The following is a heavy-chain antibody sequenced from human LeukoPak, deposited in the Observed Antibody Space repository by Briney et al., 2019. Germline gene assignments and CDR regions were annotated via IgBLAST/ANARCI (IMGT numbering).Heavy chain of an antibody. Sequence: GGSLRLSCAASGFTFNYYAMSWVRQAPGKGLEWVSGISDNEGSTYYTDSVKGRFTISRDNTKNTVYLQMNNLRHDDTAVYFCARHDSFIPYWGQGTLVTVSS. D-gene: IGHD5-18*01. V-gene: IGHV3-23*01. CDR2: ISDNEGST. CDR1: GFTFNYYA. J-gene: IGHJ4*02. CDR3: ARHDSFIPY.